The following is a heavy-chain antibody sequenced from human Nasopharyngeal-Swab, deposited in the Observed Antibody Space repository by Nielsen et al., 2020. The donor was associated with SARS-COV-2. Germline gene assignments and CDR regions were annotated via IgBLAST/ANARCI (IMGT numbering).Heavy chain of an antibody. J-gene: IGHJ6*03. CDR1: GFTFSSYS. CDR2: ISSSSSTI. CDR3: TKNTPMVDTYSYYMDV. Sequence: GGSLRLSCAASGFTFSSYSMNWVRQAPGKGLEWVSYISSSSSTIYYADSVKGRFTISRDNAKNSLYLQMNSLRDEDTAVYYCTKNTPMVDTYSYYMDVWGEGATVTVSS. V-gene: IGHV3-48*02. D-gene: IGHD3-10*01.